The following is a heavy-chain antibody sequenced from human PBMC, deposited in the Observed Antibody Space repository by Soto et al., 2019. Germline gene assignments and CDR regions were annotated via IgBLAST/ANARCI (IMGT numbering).Heavy chain of an antibody. Sequence: GGSLRLSCAASGFTFGNHWMHWVRQAPGKGLEWVSRMNSDGSTTDYADSVKGRFTVSRDNAKNTLYLQMNSLRAGDTAVYYCATAEADYWGPRTLVTVSS. J-gene: IGHJ4*02. V-gene: IGHV3-74*01. CDR1: GFTFGNHW. CDR3: ATAEADY. CDR2: MNSDGSTT.